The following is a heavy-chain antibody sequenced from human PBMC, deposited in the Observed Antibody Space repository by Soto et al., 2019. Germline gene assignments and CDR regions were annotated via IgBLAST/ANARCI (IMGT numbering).Heavy chain of an antibody. CDR1: GFSLSASGVG. CDR3: ARSKTVTNWLDS. CDR2: IYWDDDK. D-gene: IGHD4-17*01. Sequence: QITLKESGPTLVKPTQTLTLTCTFSGFSLSASGVGVGWIRQPPGKALEWLALIYWDDDKRYSPSLKTRLTIPKDTSKNQVVLTMTNMNPVDTATYYCARSKTVTNWLDSWGRGTLVTVSS. J-gene: IGHJ5*01. V-gene: IGHV2-5*02.